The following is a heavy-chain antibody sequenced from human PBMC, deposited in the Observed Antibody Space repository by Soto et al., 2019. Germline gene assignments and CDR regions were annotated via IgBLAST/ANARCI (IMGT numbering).Heavy chain of an antibody. V-gene: IGHV4-39*01. CDR2: IYYSGST. CDR3: ARHRGELIFGVVIAWYYGMDV. CDR1: GVSISDTSYY. Sequence: SETLSLTCTVSGVSISDTSYYWGWIRQPPVKRLEWIGSIYYSGSTYYNPSLKSRVTISVDTSKNQFSLKLSSVTAADTAVYYCARHRGELIFGVVIAWYYGMDVWGQGTTVTVS. D-gene: IGHD3-3*01. J-gene: IGHJ6*02.